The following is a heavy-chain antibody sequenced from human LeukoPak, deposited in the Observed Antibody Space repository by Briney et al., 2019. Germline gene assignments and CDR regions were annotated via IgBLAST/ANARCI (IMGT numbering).Heavy chain of an antibody. CDR1: GYTFTSYD. CDR2: MNPNSGNT. D-gene: IGHD2-2*01. V-gene: IGHV1-8*02. J-gene: IGHJ6*02. CDR3: ARQIVVVPAADYYYGMDV. Sequence: ASVKVSCKASGYTFTSYDINWVRQATGQGLEWMGWMNPNSGNTGYAQKFQGWVTMTRDTSISTAYMELSRLRSDDTAVYYCARQIVVVPAADYYYGMDVWGQGTTVTVSS.